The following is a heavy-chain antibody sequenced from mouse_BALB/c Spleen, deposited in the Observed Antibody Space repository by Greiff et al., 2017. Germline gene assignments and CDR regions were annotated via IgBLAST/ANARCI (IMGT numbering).Heavy chain of an antibody. CDR3: TREGYDYDGYYFDY. Sequence: EVQGVESGGGLVKPGGSLKLSCAASGFTFSSYTMSWVRQTPEKRLEWVATISSGGSYTYYPDSVKGRFTISRDNAKNTLYLQMSSLKSEDTAMYYCTREGYDYDGYYFDYWGQGTTLTVSS. CDR2: ISSGGSYT. J-gene: IGHJ2*01. CDR1: GFTFSSYT. D-gene: IGHD2-4*01. V-gene: IGHV5-6-4*01.